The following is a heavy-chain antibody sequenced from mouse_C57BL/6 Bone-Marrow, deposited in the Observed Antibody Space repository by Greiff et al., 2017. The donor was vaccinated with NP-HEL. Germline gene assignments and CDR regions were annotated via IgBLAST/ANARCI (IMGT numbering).Heavy chain of an antibody. CDR3: ARYRITTVVGRAMDY. D-gene: IGHD1-1*01. Sequence: EVKLMESGPGLAKPSQTLSLTCSVTGYSITSDYWNWIRKFPGNKLEYMGYISYSGSTYYNPSLKSRISITRDTSKNQYYLQLNSVTTEDTATYYCARYRITTVVGRAMDYWGQGTSVTVSS. J-gene: IGHJ4*01. V-gene: IGHV3-8*01. CDR2: ISYSGST. CDR1: GYSITSDY.